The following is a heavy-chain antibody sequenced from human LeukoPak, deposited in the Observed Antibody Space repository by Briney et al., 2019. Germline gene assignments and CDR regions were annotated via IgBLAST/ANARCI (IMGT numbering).Heavy chain of an antibody. CDR2: TFPGDSEA. V-gene: IGHV5-51*01. Sequence: GESLKISCRASGYTFSKYWIGWVRQMPGKGLEWMGLTFPGDSEARYSPSFEGQVTIAADKSIDTAYLQWSSLKASVTAMYYCATLGGRSTLWYKGAFDFWGQGAMVIVSP. D-gene: IGHD1-14*01. J-gene: IGHJ3*01. CDR3: ATLGGRSTLWYKGAFDF. CDR1: GYTFSKYW.